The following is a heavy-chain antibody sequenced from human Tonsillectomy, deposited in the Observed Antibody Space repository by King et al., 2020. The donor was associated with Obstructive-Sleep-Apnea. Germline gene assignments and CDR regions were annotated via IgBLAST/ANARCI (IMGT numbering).Heavy chain of an antibody. CDR2: IRYDGSNE. J-gene: IGHJ4*02. Sequence: VQLVESGGGVVQPGGSLRLSCAASGFTFSSSGMHWVRQAPGKGLEWVTCIRYDGSNEYYADSVKGRFSISRDNSKNTLFLQMNSLRTEDTAVYYCAKDNSNWSFDYWGQGILVTVSS. D-gene: IGHD6-13*01. CDR1: GFTFSSSG. CDR3: AKDNSNWSFDY. V-gene: IGHV3-30*02.